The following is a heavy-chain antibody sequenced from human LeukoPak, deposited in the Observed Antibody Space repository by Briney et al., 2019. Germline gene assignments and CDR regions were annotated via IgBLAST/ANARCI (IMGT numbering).Heavy chain of an antibody. V-gene: IGHV4-34*01. CDR2: INHSGST. CDR3: ARGPTQWEPNRGFDP. Sequence: SETLSLTCAVYGGSFSSYYWSWNRQPPGKGLEWIGEINHSGSTNYNPSLKSRVTISVDTSKNQFSLKLSSVTAADTAVYYCARGPTQWEPNRGFDPWGQGTLVTVSS. J-gene: IGHJ5*02. D-gene: IGHD1-26*01. CDR1: GGSFSSYY.